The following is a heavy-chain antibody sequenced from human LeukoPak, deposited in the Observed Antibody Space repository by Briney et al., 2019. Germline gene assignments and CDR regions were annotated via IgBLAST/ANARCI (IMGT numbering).Heavy chain of an antibody. Sequence: SETLSLTCTVSGGSITSSYWRWIRQSPGKGREWIAYMYYSGITSYNPPRKSRVTLSLETPKNQFSLKLDSVTAADTAVYYCVRMGSGGYWGQGTLVTVSS. D-gene: IGHD3-16*01. CDR3: VRMGSGGY. J-gene: IGHJ4*02. CDR2: MYYSGIT. CDR1: GGSITSSY. V-gene: IGHV4-59*01.